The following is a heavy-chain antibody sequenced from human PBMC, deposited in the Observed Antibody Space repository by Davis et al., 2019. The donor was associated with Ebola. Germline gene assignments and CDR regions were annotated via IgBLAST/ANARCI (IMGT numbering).Heavy chain of an antibody. CDR2: IYYSGST. D-gene: IGHD2-21*01. Sequence: PSETLSLTCAVYGGSFSGYYWSWIRQPPGKGLEWIGYIYYSGSTNYNPSLKSRVTISVDTSKNQFSLKLSSVTAADTAVYYCARGDPTVNWFDPWGQGTLVTVSS. CDR1: GGSFSGYY. V-gene: IGHV4-59*08. J-gene: IGHJ5*02. CDR3: ARGDPTVNWFDP.